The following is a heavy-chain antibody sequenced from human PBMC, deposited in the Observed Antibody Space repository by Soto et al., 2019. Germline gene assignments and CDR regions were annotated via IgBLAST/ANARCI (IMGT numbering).Heavy chain of an antibody. J-gene: IGHJ6*02. CDR1: GFHFDRYP. V-gene: IGHV3-23*01. CDR2: ISGTSGHT. D-gene: IGHD2-8*01. CDR3: AKDPPISCSTNGVCPRDDMDV. Sequence: GGSLRLSCAASGFHFDRYPMSWVRQAPGKGLEWVSSISGTSGHTYYADSVRGRFTISRENSKNTQYLQMSSLRAEDTAVYYCAKDPPISCSTNGVCPRDDMDVWGQGTTVTVSS.